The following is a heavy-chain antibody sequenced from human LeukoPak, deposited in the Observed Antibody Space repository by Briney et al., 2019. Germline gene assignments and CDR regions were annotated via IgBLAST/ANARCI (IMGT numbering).Heavy chain of an antibody. J-gene: IGHJ4*02. CDR1: GGSFSGYY. CDR3: ARGSEQKVGSIWYETQYYFDY. CDR2: INHSGST. Sequence: MPSETLSLTCAVYGGSFSGYYWSWIRQPPGKGLEWIGEINHSGSTNYNPSLKSRVTISVDTSKNQFSLKLSSVTAADTAVYYCARGSEQKVGSIWYETQYYFDYWGQGTLVTVSS. V-gene: IGHV4-34*01. D-gene: IGHD6-13*01.